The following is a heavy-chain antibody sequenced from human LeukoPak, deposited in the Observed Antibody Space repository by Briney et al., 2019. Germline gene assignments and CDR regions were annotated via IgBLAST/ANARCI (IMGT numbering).Heavy chain of an antibody. CDR1: GGSISSYY. CDR2: IYYSGST. V-gene: IGHV4-59*01. Sequence: PSETLSLTCTVSGGSISSYYWSWIRQPPGKGLEWIGYIYYSGSTNYNPSLKSRVTISVDTSKNQFSLKLSSVTAADTAVYYCARVPSSGLFDYWGQGTLVTVSS. J-gene: IGHJ4*02. CDR3: ARVPSSGLFDY. D-gene: IGHD3-22*01.